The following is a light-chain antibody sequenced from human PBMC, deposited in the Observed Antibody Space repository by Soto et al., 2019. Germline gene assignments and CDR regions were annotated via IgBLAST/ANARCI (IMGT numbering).Light chain of an antibody. V-gene: IGKV3-20*01. CDR3: QQYGSSPRT. CDR1: QSVSNIY. J-gene: IGKJ1*01. CDR2: DAS. Sequence: EIVLTQSPGTLSLSPGERATLSCRASQSVSNIYLAWYQQKPGQAPRLLIYDASSRATGIPDRFSGSGSGIDFTLTISRLEPEDCAVYYFQQYGSSPRTFGQGHKVEIK.